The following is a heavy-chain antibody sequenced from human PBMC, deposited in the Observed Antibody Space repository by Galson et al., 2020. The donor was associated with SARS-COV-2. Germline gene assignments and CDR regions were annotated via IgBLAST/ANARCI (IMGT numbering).Heavy chain of an antibody. Sequence: ALHGESLKISCAASGFTFSTYWMHWVRQAPGKGLVWVSRIHRDGSTTTYADSVQGRFTISRDNAKNTLYLQMSSLRAEDAAVYYCARESAVQGGYDMDVWGKGTTVTVSS. J-gene: IGHJ6*03. D-gene: IGHD3-10*01. CDR3: ARESAVQGGYDMDV. CDR2: IHRDGSTT. V-gene: IGHV3-74*01. CDR1: GFTFSTYW.